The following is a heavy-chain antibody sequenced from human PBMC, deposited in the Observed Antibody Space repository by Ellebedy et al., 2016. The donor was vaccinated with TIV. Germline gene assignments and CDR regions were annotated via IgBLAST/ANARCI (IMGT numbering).Heavy chain of an antibody. V-gene: IGHV4-31*03. Sequence: SETLSLTCTVSGGSISSGGYYWSWIRQYPGTGLEWIGYIFYSGSTDYNPPLKSRVTISVDTSNNQFSLKLSSVTAADTAVYYCARIASGGRTLDYWGQGTLVTVSS. CDR1: GGSISSGGYY. D-gene: IGHD6-13*01. CDR3: ARIASGGRTLDY. CDR2: IFYSGST. J-gene: IGHJ4*02.